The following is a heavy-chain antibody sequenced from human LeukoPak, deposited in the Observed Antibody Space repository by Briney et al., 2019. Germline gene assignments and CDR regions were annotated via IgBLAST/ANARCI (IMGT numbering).Heavy chain of an antibody. V-gene: IGHV1-24*01. Sequence: ASVKVSCKVSGYTLTELSMHWVRQAPGKGLEWMGGFDPEDGETIYAQKFQGRVTMIEDTSTDTAYMELSSLRSEDTAVYYCATRYYFDYWGQGTLVTVSS. CDR3: ATRYYFDY. CDR2: FDPEDGET. CDR1: GYTLTELS. J-gene: IGHJ4*02.